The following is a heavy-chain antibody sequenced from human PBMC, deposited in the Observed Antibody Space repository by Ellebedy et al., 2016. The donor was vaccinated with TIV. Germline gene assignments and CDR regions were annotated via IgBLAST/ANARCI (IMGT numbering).Heavy chain of an antibody. CDR2: ISGSGGST. D-gene: IGHD4-23*01. J-gene: IGHJ4*02. V-gene: IGHV3-23*01. CDR1: GFTFSSYA. CDR3: AKVEIYGGNGY. Sequence: GESLKISXAASGFTFSSYAMSWVRQAPGKGLERVSAISGSGGSTYYADSVKGRFTISRDNSKNTLYLQMNSLRAEDTAVYYCAKVEIYGGNGYWGQGTLVTVSS.